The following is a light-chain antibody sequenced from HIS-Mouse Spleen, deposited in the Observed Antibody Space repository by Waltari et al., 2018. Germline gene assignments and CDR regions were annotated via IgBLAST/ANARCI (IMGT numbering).Light chain of an antibody. J-gene: IGKJ3*01. CDR2: GAS. CDR3: QQYNNWPIFT. V-gene: IGKV3-15*01. CDR1: QSVSSN. Sequence: EIVMTQSPATLSVSHGERATLSCRASQSVSSNLAWYQQKPGQAPRLLIYGASTRATGIPARFSGSGSGTEFTLTISSMQSEDFEVYYCQQYNNWPIFTFGPGTKVDIK.